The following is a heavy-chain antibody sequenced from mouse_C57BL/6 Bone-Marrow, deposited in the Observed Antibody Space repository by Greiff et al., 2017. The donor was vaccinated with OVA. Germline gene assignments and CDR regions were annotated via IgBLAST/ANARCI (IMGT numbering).Heavy chain of an antibody. CDR3: ARYYDGYWYFDV. V-gene: IGHV1-64*01. J-gene: IGHJ1*03. D-gene: IGHD1-1*01. CDR1: GYTFTSYW. CDR2: IHPNSGST. Sequence: VKLQQPGAELVKPGASVKLSCKASGYTFTSYWMHWVKQRPGQGLEWIGMIHPNSGSTNYNEKFKSKATLTVDKSSSTAYMQLSSLTSEDSAVYYCARYYDGYWYFDVWGTGTTVTVSS.